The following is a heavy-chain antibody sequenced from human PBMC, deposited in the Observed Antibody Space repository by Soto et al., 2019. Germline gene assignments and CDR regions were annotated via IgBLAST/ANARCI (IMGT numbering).Heavy chain of an antibody. CDR3: ASLLWFGELLENLPDY. CDR1: GFTFSSYA. Sequence: GGSLRLSCAASGFTFSSYAMHWVRQAPGKGLEWVAVISYDGSNKYYADSVKGRFTISRDNSKNTLYLQMNSLRAEDTAVYYCASLLWFGELLENLPDYWGQGTLVTVSS. CDR2: ISYDGSNK. J-gene: IGHJ4*02. V-gene: IGHV3-30-3*01. D-gene: IGHD3-10*01.